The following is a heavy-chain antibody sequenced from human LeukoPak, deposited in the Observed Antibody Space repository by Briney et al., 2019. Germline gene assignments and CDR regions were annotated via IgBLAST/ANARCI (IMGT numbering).Heavy chain of an antibody. CDR2: INSDGSST. D-gene: IGHD3-10*01. V-gene: IGHV3-74*01. CDR1: GFTFSSYW. CDR3: ARPRSKNNWFDP. J-gene: IGHJ5*02. Sequence: GGSLRLSCAASGFTFSSYWMHWVRQAPGKGLVWVSRINSDGSSTSYADSVKGRFTISRDSAKNTLYLQMNSLRAEDTAVYYCARPRSKNNWFDPWGQGTLVTVSS.